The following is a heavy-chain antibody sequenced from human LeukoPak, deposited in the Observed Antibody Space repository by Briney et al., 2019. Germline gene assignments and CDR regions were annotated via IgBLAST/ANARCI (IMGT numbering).Heavy chain of an antibody. CDR3: AELGITMIGGV. CDR2: IRYDGSNK. V-gene: IGHV3-30*02. Sequence: GGSLRLSCAASGFTFISYGMHWVRQAPGKGLEGVAFIRYDGSNKYYADFVKGRFTISRDNSKNTLYLQMKSLRAEDTAVYYCAELGITMIGGVWGKGTTVTISS. J-gene: IGHJ6*04. D-gene: IGHD3-10*02. CDR1: GFTFISYG.